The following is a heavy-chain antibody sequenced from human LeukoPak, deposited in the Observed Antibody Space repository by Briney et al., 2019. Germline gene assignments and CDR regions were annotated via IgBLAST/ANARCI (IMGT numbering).Heavy chain of an antibody. CDR1: GFTFSSYA. CDR3: ARDFGTVGTLLLDY. J-gene: IGHJ4*02. Sequence: PGGSLRLSCAASGFTFSSYAMHGVRQAPGKAREGVAVISYDGSNKSYADSVKGRFTISRDNSKNTLYLQMNSLRAEDPAVYYCARDFGTVGTLLLDYWGQGPLVTVSS. D-gene: IGHD3-3*01. CDR2: ISYDGSNK. V-gene: IGHV3-30-3*01.